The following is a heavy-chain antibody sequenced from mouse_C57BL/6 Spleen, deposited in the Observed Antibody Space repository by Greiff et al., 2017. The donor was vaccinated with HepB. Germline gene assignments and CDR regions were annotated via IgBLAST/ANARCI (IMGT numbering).Heavy chain of an antibody. CDR1: GYAFTNYL. J-gene: IGHJ3*01. Sequence: QVQLQQSGAELVRPGTSVKVSCKASGYAFTNYLIEWVKQRPGQGLEWIGVINPGSGGTNYNEKFKGKATLTADKSSSTAYMQLSSLTSEDSAVYFCAIYGSSSFKAYWGQGTLVTVSA. CDR3: AIYGSSSFKAY. D-gene: IGHD1-1*01. CDR2: INPGSGGT. V-gene: IGHV1-54*01.